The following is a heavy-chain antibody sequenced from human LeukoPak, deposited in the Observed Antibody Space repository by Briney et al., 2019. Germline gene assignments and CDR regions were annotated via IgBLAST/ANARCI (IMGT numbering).Heavy chain of an antibody. CDR3: ARDKYYYDSSGYLRFDY. V-gene: IGHV4-4*07. Sequence: PSETLSLTCTVSGGSISSYYWSWIRQPAGKGLEWIGRIYTSGSTNYSPSLKSRVTMSVDTSKNQFSLKLSSVTAADTAVYYCARDKYYYDSSGYLRFDYWGQGTLVTVSS. J-gene: IGHJ4*02. D-gene: IGHD3-22*01. CDR1: GGSISSYY. CDR2: IYTSGST.